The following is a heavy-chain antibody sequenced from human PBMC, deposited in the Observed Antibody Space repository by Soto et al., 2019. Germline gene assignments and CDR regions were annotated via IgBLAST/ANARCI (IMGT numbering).Heavy chain of an antibody. D-gene: IGHD5-18*01. Sequence: GGSLRLSCAASGFTFSSYAMHWVRQAPGKGLEWVAVISYDGSNKYYADSVKGRFTISRDNSKNTLYLQMNSLRAEDTAVYYSARASSPYIASPFLYYFDYWGQGTLVTVSS. CDR1: GFTFSSYA. J-gene: IGHJ4*02. CDR3: ARASSPYIASPFLYYFDY. V-gene: IGHV3-30-3*01. CDR2: ISYDGSNK.